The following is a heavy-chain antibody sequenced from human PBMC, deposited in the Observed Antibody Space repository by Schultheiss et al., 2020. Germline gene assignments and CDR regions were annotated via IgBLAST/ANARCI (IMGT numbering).Heavy chain of an antibody. CDR2: IYYSGST. V-gene: IGHV4-39*07. CDR1: GGSISSTSYY. D-gene: IGHD2-15*01. J-gene: IGHJ5*02. Sequence: SETLSLTCVVSGGSISSTSYYWGWIRQPPGKGLEWIGSIYYSGSTYYNPSLKSRVTISVDTSKNQFSLKLSSVTAADTAVYYCARTPLGWFDPWGQGTLVTVSS. CDR3: ARTPLGWFDP.